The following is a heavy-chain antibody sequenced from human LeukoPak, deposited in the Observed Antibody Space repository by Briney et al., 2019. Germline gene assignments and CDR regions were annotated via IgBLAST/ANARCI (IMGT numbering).Heavy chain of an antibody. J-gene: IGHJ4*02. D-gene: IGHD3-22*01. V-gene: IGHV3-23*01. CDR3: AKDHEVTYYYQSSYKKFDY. CDR2: ISGSGAST. CDR1: GSTFSSYA. Sequence: GGSLRLSCAASGSTFSSYAMTWVRQAPGKGLEWVSAISGSGASTYYADSMKGRFTISRDNSKNTLYLQMNSLRAEDTAVYYCAKDHEVTYYYQSSYKKFDYWGQGTLVTVSS.